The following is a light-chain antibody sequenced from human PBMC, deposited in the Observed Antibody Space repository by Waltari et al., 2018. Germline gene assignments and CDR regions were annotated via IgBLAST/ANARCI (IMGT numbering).Light chain of an antibody. CDR1: QSVLYSSNNKNY. Sequence: DIVMTQSPDSLAVSLGERATINCKSSQSVLYSSNNKNYLAWYQQKPGQPPKLLVYWASTRESGVPDRCSGSGSGTDFTLTISSLQAEDVAVYYCQQYYNIPWTFGQGTKVEIK. CDR2: WAS. J-gene: IGKJ1*01. V-gene: IGKV4-1*01. CDR3: QQYYNIPWT.